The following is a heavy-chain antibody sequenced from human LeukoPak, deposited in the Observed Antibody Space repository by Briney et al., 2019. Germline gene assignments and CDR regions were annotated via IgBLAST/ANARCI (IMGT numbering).Heavy chain of an antibody. J-gene: IGHJ4*02. Sequence: ASVKVSCKASGYTFTGYYMHWVRQAPGQGLEWMGWINPNSGDTNYAQKFQGRVTMTRDTSISTAYMELSRLRSDDTAVYYCARYAIFGVVIDDYWGQGTLVTVSS. D-gene: IGHD3-3*01. V-gene: IGHV1-2*02. CDR2: INPNSGDT. CDR3: ARYAIFGVVIDDY. CDR1: GYTFTGYY.